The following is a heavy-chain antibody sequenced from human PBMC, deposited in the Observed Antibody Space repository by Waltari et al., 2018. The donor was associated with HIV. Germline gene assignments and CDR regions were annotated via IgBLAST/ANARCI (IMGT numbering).Heavy chain of an antibody. J-gene: IGHJ4*02. CDR3: ARDAGDYVMAFDY. Sequence: QVQLQESGPGLVKPSQTLSLTCTVSGGSISRGSYYWSWIRAPAGQGLEWIWRIYTSGSTNYNPSLKSRVTISVDTAKNQFSLKLSSVTAADTAVYYCARDAGDYVMAFDYWGQGTLVTVSS. D-gene: IGHD4-17*01. CDR2: IYTSGST. V-gene: IGHV4-61*02. CDR1: GGSISRGSYY.